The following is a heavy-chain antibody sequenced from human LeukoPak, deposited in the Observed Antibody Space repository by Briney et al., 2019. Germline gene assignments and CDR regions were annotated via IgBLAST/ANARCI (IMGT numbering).Heavy chain of an antibody. CDR2: ISSSGSTI. Sequence: PGGSLRLSCAASGFTFSSYEMNWVRQAPGKGLEWVSYISSSGSTIYYADSVKGRFTISRDNAKNSLYLQMNSLRAEDTAVYYCASPWELPHDYWGQGTLVTVSS. V-gene: IGHV3-48*03. CDR3: ASPWELPHDY. D-gene: IGHD1-26*01. CDR1: GFTFSSYE. J-gene: IGHJ4*02.